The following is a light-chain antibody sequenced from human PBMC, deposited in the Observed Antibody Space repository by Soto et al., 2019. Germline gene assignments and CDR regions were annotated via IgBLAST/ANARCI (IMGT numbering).Light chain of an antibody. Sequence: QSVLTQPPSASGTPGQRVTISCSGSSSNIGSNYVYWYQQLPGTASKLLIYRNNQRPSGVPDRFSGSKSGTSASLAISGLRSEDEADYYCAAWDDSLSALYVFGTGTKVTVL. J-gene: IGLJ1*01. CDR1: SSNIGSNY. CDR2: RNN. V-gene: IGLV1-47*01. CDR3: AAWDDSLSALYV.